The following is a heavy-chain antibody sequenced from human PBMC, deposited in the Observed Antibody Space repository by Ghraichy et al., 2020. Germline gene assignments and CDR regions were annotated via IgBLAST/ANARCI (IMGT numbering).Heavy chain of an antibody. CDR2: IYTSGST. Sequence: SETLSLTCTVSGGSISIYYWGWIRQPAGKGLEWIGHIYTSGSTNYNPSLKSRVTMSVDTSKNQFSLKLSSVTAADTAVYYCARVGRTYCSGGSCYSAPYYYYGMDVWGQGTTITVSS. CDR3: ARVGRTYCSGGSCYSAPYYYYGMDV. CDR1: GGSISIYY. J-gene: IGHJ6*02. D-gene: IGHD2-15*01. V-gene: IGHV4-4*07.